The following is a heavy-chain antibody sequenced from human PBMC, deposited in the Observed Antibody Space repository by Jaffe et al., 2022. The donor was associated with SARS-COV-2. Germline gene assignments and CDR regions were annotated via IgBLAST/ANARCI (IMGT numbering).Heavy chain of an antibody. J-gene: IGHJ3*02. CDR1: GFTFSSYA. D-gene: IGHD2-15*01. V-gene: IGHV3-23*01. CDR2: ISGSGGST. CDR3: AKETDFVGYCSGGSCSDAFDI. Sequence: EVQLLESGGGLVQPGGSLRLSCAASGFTFSSYAMSWVRQAPGKGLEWVSAISGSGGSTYYADSVKGRFTISRDNSKNTLYLQMNSLRAEDTAVYYCAKETDFVGYCSGGSCSDAFDIWGQGTMVTVSS.